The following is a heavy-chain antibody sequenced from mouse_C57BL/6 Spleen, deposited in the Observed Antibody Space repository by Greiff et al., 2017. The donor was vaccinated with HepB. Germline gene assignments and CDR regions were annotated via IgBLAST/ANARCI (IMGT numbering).Heavy chain of an antibody. CDR2: IDPETGGT. CDR1: GYTFTDYE. CDR3: TREGDYGSSPYFDY. V-gene: IGHV1-15*01. Sequence: QVHVKQSGAELVRPGASVTLSCKASGYTFTDYEMHWVKQTPVHGLEWIGAIDPETGGTAYNQKFKGKAILTADKSSSTAYMELRSLTSEDSAVYDCTREGDYGSSPYFDYWGQGTTLTVSS. J-gene: IGHJ2*01. D-gene: IGHD1-1*01.